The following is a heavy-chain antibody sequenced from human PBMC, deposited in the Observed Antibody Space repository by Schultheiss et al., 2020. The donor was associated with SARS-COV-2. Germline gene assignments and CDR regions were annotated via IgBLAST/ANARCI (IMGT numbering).Heavy chain of an antibody. J-gene: IGHJ5*02. CDR1: GFTFSSYS. CDR2: ISSSSSYI. V-gene: IGHV3-21*01. CDR3: ASSYSSSWYGWNWFDP. D-gene: IGHD6-13*01. Sequence: GGSLRLSCAASGFTFSSYSMNWVRQAPGKGLEWVSSISSSSSYIYYADSVKGRFTISRENAKNTLYLQMNSLRAEDTAVYYCASSYSSSWYGWNWFDPWGQGTLVTVSS.